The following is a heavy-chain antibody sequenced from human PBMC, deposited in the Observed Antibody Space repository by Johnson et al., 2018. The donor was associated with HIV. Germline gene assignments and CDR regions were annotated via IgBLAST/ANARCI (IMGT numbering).Heavy chain of an antibody. CDR1: GFTFDDYA. CDR3: AKATMSRNLHAAGAVDI. D-gene: IGHD1-7*01. CDR2: ISSSGSTI. V-gene: IGHV3-9*01. Sequence: VQLVESGGGLVQPGRSLRLSCAASGFTFDDYAMHWVRQAPGKGLEWVSGISSSGSTIYYADSVKGRFTISRDNAKNSLYLQMNSLRAEDTAGDYCAKATMSRNLHAAGAVDIGGQGTMVTVSS. J-gene: IGHJ3*02.